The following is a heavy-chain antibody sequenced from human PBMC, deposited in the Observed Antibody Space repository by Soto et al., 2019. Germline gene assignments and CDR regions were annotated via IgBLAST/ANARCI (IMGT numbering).Heavy chain of an antibody. Sequence: PGGSLRLSCAASGFTFSDNYMSWIRQAPGKGLEWVSYISSSGSIIYYADSVKGRFTISRDNAKNSLYLQMNSLRAEDTAVYYCASDLGYYESDGYFDYWGQGAMVTVYS. CDR3: ASDLGYYESDGYFDY. D-gene: IGHD3-22*01. CDR2: ISSSGSII. CDR1: GFTFSDNY. J-gene: IGHJ4*02. V-gene: IGHV3-11*01.